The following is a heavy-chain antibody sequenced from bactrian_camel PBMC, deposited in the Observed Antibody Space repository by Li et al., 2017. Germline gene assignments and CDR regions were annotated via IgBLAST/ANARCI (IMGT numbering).Heavy chain of an antibody. J-gene: IGHJ4*01. CDR2: IAGDGRT. Sequence: HVQLVESGGGAVQAGGSLRLSCVASGATQDIGCMGWFRRLPGQEREGVAAIAGDGRTDYADSVKGRFTISRDGAKNIIELQMHSLKPEDTATYYCAADLVTDEPSLVEREYYYWGQGTQVTVS. D-gene: IGHD1*01. CDR1: GATQDIGC. CDR3: AADLVTDEPSLVEREYYY. V-gene: IGHV3S53*01.